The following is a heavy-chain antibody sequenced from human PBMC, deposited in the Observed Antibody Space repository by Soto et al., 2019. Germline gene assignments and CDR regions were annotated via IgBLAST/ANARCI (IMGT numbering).Heavy chain of an antibody. CDR3: VKDDGGYPSTAPH. V-gene: IGHV3-23*01. D-gene: IGHD3-22*01. Sequence: EVQLLESGGGLVQPGGSLRLSCAASGITISNYPMSWVRQAPGKGLDWVSGISGSGDRTYYADSAKGRFTISIDISRNSLSLQLDSLGVEDTAVYFCVKDDGGYPSTAPHWGQGTLVTVSS. J-gene: IGHJ4*02. CDR1: GITISNYP. CDR2: ISGSGDRT.